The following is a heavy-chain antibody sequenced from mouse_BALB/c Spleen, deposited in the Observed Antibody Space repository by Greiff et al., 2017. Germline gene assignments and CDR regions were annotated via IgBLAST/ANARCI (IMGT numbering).Heavy chain of an antibody. J-gene: IGHJ2*01. CDR1: GFTFSSYG. V-gene: IGHV5-6*01. D-gene: IGHD1-1*02. CDR2: ISSGGSYT. Sequence: EVQRVESGGDLVKPGGSLKLSCAASGFTFSSYGMSWVRQTPDKRLEWVATISSGGSYTYYPDSVKGRFTITRDNAKNTLYLQMSSLKSEDTAMYYCARHEGVAYYFDYWGQGTTLTVSS. CDR3: ARHEGVAYYFDY.